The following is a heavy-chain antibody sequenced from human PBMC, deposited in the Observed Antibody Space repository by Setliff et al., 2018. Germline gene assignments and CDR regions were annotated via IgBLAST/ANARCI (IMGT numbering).Heavy chain of an antibody. CDR3: ARHAITSGGRPDYFDN. Sequence: SETLSLTCRVSGYSIGSDYFWAWVRQPPGKGLEWVATIKHGGTTYYNPSLRSRVIISVDASKNAFSLRLNYVTAADTAVFYCARHAITSGGRPDYFDNWGTGTLVTVSS. CDR1: GYSIGSDYF. D-gene: IGHD2-8*01. V-gene: IGHV4-38-2*01. J-gene: IGHJ4*02. CDR2: IKHGGTT.